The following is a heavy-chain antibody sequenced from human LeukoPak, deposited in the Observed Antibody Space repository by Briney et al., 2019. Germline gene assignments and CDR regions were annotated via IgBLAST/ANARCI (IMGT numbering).Heavy chain of an antibody. CDR1: GYTFTSSW. Sequence: GESLKISCKCSGYTFTSSWIAWVRQMPGKGLEWMGIIYPGDSDTRYSPSFQGQVTISADKSISTAYLQWSSLKASDTAIYYCATRGSSSAYFDFWAREPWSPSPQ. CDR2: IYPGDSDT. CDR3: ATRGSSSAYFDF. V-gene: IGHV5-51*01. J-gene: IGHJ4*02. D-gene: IGHD5-12*01.